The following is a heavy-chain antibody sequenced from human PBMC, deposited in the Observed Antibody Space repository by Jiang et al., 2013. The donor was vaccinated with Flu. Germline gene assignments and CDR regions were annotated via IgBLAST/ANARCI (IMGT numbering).Heavy chain of an antibody. CDR3: AREDSYWYFDF. Sequence: PTQTLTLTCTFSGFSLSTNGMCVSWIRQPPGKALEWLARIDWDDDKYYSTSLKTRLTIHKETSKDQVVLTMTDMDPMDTATYYCAREDSYWYFDFWGRGTPVTVSS. V-gene: IGHV2-70*11. D-gene: IGHD3-22*01. CDR1: GFSLSTNGMC. J-gene: IGHJ2*01. CDR2: IDWDDDK.